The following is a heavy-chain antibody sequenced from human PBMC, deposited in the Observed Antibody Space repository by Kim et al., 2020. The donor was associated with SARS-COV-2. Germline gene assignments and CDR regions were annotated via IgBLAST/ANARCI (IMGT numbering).Heavy chain of an antibody. CDR2: IDWDDDK. J-gene: IGHJ4*02. V-gene: IGHV2-70*11. D-gene: IGHD2-2*01. CDR1: GFSLRTSGMC. CDR3: ARIRCYCSSTSCQAAYFDY. Sequence: SGPTLVNPTPTLTVTCTFSGFSLRTSGMCVSWIRQPPGKALEWLARIDWDDDKYYSTSLKTRLTISKDTSKNQVVLTMTNMDPVDTATYYCARIRCYCSSTSCQAAYFDYWGQGTLVTVSS.